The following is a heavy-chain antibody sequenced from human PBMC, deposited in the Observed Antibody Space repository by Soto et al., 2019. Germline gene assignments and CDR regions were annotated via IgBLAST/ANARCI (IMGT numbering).Heavy chain of an antibody. CDR2: IYHSGST. J-gene: IGHJ4*02. D-gene: IGHD6-13*01. Sequence: PSETLSLTCAVSGGSISSGGYSWSWIRQPPGKGLEWIGHIYHSGSTYYNPSLKSRVTISVDRSKNQFSLKLSSVTAADTAVYYCARARATIAAAAFFDCWGQGTLVTVSS. V-gene: IGHV4-30-2*01. CDR1: GGSISSGGYS. CDR3: ARARATIAAAAFFDC.